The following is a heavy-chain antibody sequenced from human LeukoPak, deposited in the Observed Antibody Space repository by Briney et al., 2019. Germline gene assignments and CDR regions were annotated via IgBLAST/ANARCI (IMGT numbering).Heavy chain of an antibody. CDR2: MSSCSSYI. Sequence: GGSLTLSCAASGFTFSSYTMNCVRQAPGKGLEWVSSMSSCSSYIYYADSVKGRFTISRDNAKNSLYLQMNSQRAEDTAVYYCARTLRFWEWLLWGSFDCWGQGTLVTVSS. J-gene: IGHJ4*02. D-gene: IGHD3-3*01. V-gene: IGHV3-21*01. CDR3: ARTLRFWEWLLWGSFDC. CDR1: GFTFSSYT.